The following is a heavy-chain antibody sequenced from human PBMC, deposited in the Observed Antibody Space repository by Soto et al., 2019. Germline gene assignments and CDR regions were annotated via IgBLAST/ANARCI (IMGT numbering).Heavy chain of an antibody. D-gene: IGHD4-17*01. J-gene: IGHJ6*02. CDR2: ISYDGSNK. CDR3: ARDVKMTTVTDYYYYGMDV. CDR1: GFTFSSYA. Sequence: QVQLVESGGGVVQPGRSLRLSCAASGFTFSSYAMHWVRQAPGKGLEWVAVISYDGSNKYYADSVKGRFTISRDNSKNTLYLQMNSLRAEDTAVYYCARDVKMTTVTDYYYYGMDVWGQGTTVTVSS. V-gene: IGHV3-30-3*01.